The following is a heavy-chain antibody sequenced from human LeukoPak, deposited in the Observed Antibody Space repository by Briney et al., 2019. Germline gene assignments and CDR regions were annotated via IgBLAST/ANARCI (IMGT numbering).Heavy chain of an antibody. V-gene: IGHV3-23*01. CDR3: AKDRRMRYSGYDPDY. Sequence: PGRSLRLSCAASGFTFSSYAMSWVRQAPGKGLEWVSAISGSGGSTYYADSVKGRFTISRDNSKNTLYLQMNSLRAEDTAVYYCAKDRRMRYSGYDPDYWGQGTLVTVSS. J-gene: IGHJ4*02. CDR2: ISGSGGST. D-gene: IGHD5-12*01. CDR1: GFTFSSYA.